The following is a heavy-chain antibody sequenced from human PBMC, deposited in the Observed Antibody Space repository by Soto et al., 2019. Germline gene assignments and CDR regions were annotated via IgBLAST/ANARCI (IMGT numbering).Heavy chain of an antibody. J-gene: IGHJ5*02. CDR2: IYGDDDK. CDR1: GLSLSTSGVA. V-gene: IGHV2-5*02. CDR3: AHSPPTILGVVKGFDP. Sequence: QITLKESGPTLVKPTQTLTLTCTFSGLSLSTSGVAVGWIRQPPGKALEWLALIYGDDDKRYRPSLRSRLTITKDTSKNQVVLTMTNMEPVDTGTYYCAHSPPTILGVVKGFDPWGQGTLVTVSS. D-gene: IGHD3-3*01.